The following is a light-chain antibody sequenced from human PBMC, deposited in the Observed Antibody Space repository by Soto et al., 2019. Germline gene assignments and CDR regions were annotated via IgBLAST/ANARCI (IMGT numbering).Light chain of an antibody. CDR2: EVS. V-gene: IGLV2-8*01. Sequence: QSALTQPPYASGSPGQSVTISCTGTSSDVGGYNYVSWYQQHPGKAPKLMIYEVSKRPSGVPDRFSGSKSGNTASLTVSGLQAEDDADYYCSSYAGSNNWVFGGGTKLTVL. J-gene: IGLJ3*02. CDR1: SSDVGGYNY. CDR3: SSYAGSNNWV.